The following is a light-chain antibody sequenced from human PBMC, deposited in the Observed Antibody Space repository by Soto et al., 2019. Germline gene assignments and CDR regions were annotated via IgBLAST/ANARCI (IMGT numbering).Light chain of an antibody. CDR1: QSVSSSY. Sequence: EIVLTQSPGTLSLSPGERATLSCRASQSVSSSYLAWYQQKPGQAPRLLMYGISSRATGIPDRFSGSGSGTDFTLTISKLEPEDVAVYYCQQYGNSPRTFGQGTKVEIK. CDR2: GIS. V-gene: IGKV3-20*01. J-gene: IGKJ1*01. CDR3: QQYGNSPRT.